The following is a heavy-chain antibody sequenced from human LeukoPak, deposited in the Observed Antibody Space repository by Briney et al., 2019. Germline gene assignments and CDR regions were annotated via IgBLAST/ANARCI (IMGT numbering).Heavy chain of an antibody. CDR1: GYTFTSYG. V-gene: IGHV1-18*01. D-gene: IGHD3-22*01. CDR2: ISAYNGNT. Sequence: ASVKVSCKASGYTFTSYGISWVRRAPGQGLEWMGWISAYNGNTNYAQKLQGRVTMTTDTSTSTAYMELRSLRSDDTAVYYCARGPYYYDSSGYYMYWGQGTLVTVSP. CDR3: ARGPYYYDSSGYYMY. J-gene: IGHJ4*02.